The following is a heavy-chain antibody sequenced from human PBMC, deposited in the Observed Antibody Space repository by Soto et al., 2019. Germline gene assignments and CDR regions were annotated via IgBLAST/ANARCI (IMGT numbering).Heavy chain of an antibody. J-gene: IGHJ6*02. CDR2: ISGSGGST. Sequence: GGSLRLSCAASGFTFSSYAMSWVRQAPGKGLEWVSAISGSGGSTYYADSVKGRFTVSRDNSKNTLYLQMNSLRAEDTAVYYCAKGTISWTPETASYYCCGLDVWGQGTTVTVSS. V-gene: IGHV3-23*01. CDR1: GFTFSSYA. CDR3: AKGTISWTPETASYYCCGLDV. D-gene: IGHD6-13*01.